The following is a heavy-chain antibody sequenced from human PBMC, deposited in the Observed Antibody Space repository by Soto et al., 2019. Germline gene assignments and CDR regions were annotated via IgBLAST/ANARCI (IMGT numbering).Heavy chain of an antibody. CDR1: GYRFNSYW. Sequence: GQSLKISCKGSGYRFNSYWIGWVRQLPGKGLEWMGIIYPGDSDIRYSPSLQGQVTISADKSIGTAYLQLISLKASDPTKYFCSRQKSISEELREYMAMDVLGQGATVTVYS. CDR3: SRQKSISEELREYMAMDV. D-gene: IGHD6-6*01. CDR2: IYPGDSDI. J-gene: IGHJ6*02. V-gene: IGHV5-51*01.